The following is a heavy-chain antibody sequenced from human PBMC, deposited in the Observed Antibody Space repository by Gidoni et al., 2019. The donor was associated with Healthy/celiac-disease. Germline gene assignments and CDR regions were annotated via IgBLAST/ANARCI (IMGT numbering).Heavy chain of an antibody. Sequence: QVQLQESGQGLVKPSQTLSITCTVSVGSISSGDHYWSWIRQPPGKGLEWSGYIYYSGSTYYNPSLNSLFTILVDTAMNQFSRKLSSVTAADTAVYYWAANSMIVVAATRYYYGMDVWGQGTTVTVSS. J-gene: IGHJ6*02. CDR1: VGSISSGDHY. V-gene: IGHV4-30-4*01. CDR2: IYYSGST. D-gene: IGHD3-22*01. CDR3: AANSMIVVAATRYYYGMDV.